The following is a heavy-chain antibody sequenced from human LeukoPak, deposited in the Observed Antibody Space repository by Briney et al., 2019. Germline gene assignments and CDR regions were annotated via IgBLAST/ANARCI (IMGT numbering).Heavy chain of an antibody. D-gene: IGHD3-22*01. V-gene: IGHV5-51*01. Sequence: GGSLKISCKGSGYSFTSYWISWVRQMPGKGLEWMGIIYPGDSDTRYSPSFQGRVTISADTSISTAYLRWSSLKASDTAMYYCGSGYYYFDYWGQGTLVTVSS. CDR2: IYPGDSDT. J-gene: IGHJ4*02. CDR1: GYSFTSYW. CDR3: GSGYYYFDY.